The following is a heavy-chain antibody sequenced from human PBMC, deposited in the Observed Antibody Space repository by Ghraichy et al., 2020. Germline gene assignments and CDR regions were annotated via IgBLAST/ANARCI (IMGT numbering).Heavy chain of an antibody. CDR1: GDSISSSSYY. CDR3: TRQRYSSGWVEY. J-gene: IGHJ4*02. D-gene: IGHD6-19*01. V-gene: IGHV4-39*01. CDR2: IYYSGST. Sequence: ETLSLTCTVSGDSISSSSYYWGWIRQPPGKGLEWIGSIYYSGSTYYSPSLKSRVTISADTSKNQFSLKLSSVTAADTAVYYCTRQRYSSGWVEYWGQGTLVTVSS.